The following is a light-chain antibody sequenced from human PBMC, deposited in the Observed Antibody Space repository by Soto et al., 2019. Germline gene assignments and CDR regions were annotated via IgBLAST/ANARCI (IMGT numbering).Light chain of an antibody. CDR1: QSVSSY. J-gene: IGKJ1*01. CDR2: DAS. CDR3: QQYYSYPPT. V-gene: IGKV3-11*01. Sequence: EIVLTQSPATLSLSPGERATLSCRASQSVSSYLAWYQQKPGQAPRLLIYDASNRATGIPARFSGSGSGTDFTLTISSLQSEDFATYYCQQYYSYPPTFGQGTKVDIK.